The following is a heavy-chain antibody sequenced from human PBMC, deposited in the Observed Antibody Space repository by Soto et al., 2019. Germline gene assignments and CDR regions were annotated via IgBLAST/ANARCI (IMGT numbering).Heavy chain of an antibody. V-gene: IGHV3-48*02. D-gene: IGHD4-17*01. CDR3: ARETYSSNTGTIMDF. Sequence: GGSLRLSCAASGFTFTRHRMNWVRQAAGKGLECISYISDSSGTIYYADPVKGRFTISXDNVPNSRHLQLNSLRDEXTAVDCCARETYSSNTGTIMDFWAQSPQVTVSS. CDR1: GFTFTRHR. J-gene: IGHJ1*01. CDR2: ISDSSGTI.